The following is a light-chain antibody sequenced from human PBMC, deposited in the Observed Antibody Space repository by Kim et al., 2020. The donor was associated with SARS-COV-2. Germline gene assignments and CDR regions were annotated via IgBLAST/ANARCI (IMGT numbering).Light chain of an antibody. J-gene: IGLJ1*01. CDR1: SSDVGAYNY. CDR2: GVN. V-gene: IGLV2-14*04. Sequence: GQSITISCTGTSSDVGAYNYVSWYQQHPGKAPKLIISGVNKRPSGVSNRFSGSKSGNTASLTISGLQAEDETDYYCTSWTSSSTYVFGTGTKVTVL. CDR3: TSWTSSSTYV.